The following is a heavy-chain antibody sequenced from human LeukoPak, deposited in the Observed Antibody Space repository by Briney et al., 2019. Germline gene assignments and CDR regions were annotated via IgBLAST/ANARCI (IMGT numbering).Heavy chain of an antibody. Sequence: SETLSLTCTVSGGSISSYYWSWIRQPAGKGLEWIGRIYTSGSTNYNPSLKSRVTMSVDTSKNQFSLKLSSVAAADTAVYYCARLIYDSWSGYHYYYFDLWGRGTLVTVSS. D-gene: IGHD3-3*01. CDR3: ARLIYDSWSGYHYYYFDL. V-gene: IGHV4-4*07. J-gene: IGHJ2*01. CDR1: GGSISSYY. CDR2: IYTSGST.